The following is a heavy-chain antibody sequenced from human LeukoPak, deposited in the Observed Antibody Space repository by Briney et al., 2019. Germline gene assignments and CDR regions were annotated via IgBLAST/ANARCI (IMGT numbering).Heavy chain of an antibody. CDR3: AKSMYYYYMDV. Sequence: GGSLRLSCAASGFTSFGMSWVRQAPGKGLEWVSVIYSGGSTYYADSVKGRFTISRDNSKNTLYLQMNSLRAEDTAVYYCAKSMYYYYMDVWGKGTTVTVSS. J-gene: IGHJ6*03. CDR2: IYSGGST. CDR1: GFTSFG. V-gene: IGHV3-66*01.